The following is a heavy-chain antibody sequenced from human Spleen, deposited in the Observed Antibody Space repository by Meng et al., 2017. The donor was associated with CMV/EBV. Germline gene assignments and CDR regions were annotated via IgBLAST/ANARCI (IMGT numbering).Heavy chain of an antibody. J-gene: IGHJ6*02. CDR2: IYSGGSST. CDR3: AKDHMPTISGGGGYYYYGMDV. D-gene: IGHD5-24*01. V-gene: IGHV3-23*03. Sequence: GESLKISCAASGFTFSNYQMNWVRQAPGKGLEWVSVIYSGGSSTYYADSVKGRFTISRDNSKNTLYLQMNSLRAEDTAIYYCAKDHMPTISGGGGYYYYGMDVWGQGTTVTVSS. CDR1: GFTFSNYQ.